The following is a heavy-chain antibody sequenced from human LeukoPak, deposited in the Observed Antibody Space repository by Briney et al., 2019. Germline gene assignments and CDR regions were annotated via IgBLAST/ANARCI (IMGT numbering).Heavy chain of an antibody. V-gene: IGHV4-59*08. CDR1: GGSISSYY. CDR2: IYYSGST. D-gene: IGHD6-19*01. Sequence: SEALSLTCTVSGGSISSYYWSWIRQPPGKGLEWIGYIYYSGSTNYNPSLKSRVTISVDTSKNQFSLKLSSVTAADTAVYYCASGQWLDHYWGQGTLVTVSS. J-gene: IGHJ4*02. CDR3: ASGQWLDHY.